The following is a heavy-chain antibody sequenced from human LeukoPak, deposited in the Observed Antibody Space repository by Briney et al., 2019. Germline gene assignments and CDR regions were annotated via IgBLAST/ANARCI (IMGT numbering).Heavy chain of an antibody. V-gene: IGHV3-23*01. CDR1: GLTFINFG. CDR2: ISGSAVIT. CDR3: AKSRLSGINDAFDI. Sequence: GGTLRLSCAASGLTFINFGMTWVRQAPGKGLEWVSAISGSAVITFYADSAKDRFTISRDNSKNTLYLQMNSLRAEDTALYYCAKSRLSGINDAFDIWGQGTMVTVSS. D-gene: IGHD3-3*01. J-gene: IGHJ3*02.